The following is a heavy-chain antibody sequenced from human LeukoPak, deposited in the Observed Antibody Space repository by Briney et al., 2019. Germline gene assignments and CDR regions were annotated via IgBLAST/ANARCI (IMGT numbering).Heavy chain of an antibody. D-gene: IGHD3-10*01. Sequence: SETLSLTCSVSGGSISSNSYHWGWIRQSTGKGLEWIGSIYYSGSAYYNPSLKSRLTISVDTSKNQFSLKLSSVTAADTAVYYCARCISMVRGVIRRPDYWGQGTLVTVSS. V-gene: IGHV4-39*01. J-gene: IGHJ4*02. CDR2: IYYSGSA. CDR1: GGSISSNSYH. CDR3: ARCISMVRGVIRRPDY.